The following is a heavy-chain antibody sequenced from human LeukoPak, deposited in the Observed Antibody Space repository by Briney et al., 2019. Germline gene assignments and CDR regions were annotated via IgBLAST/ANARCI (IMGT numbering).Heavy chain of an antibody. J-gene: IGHJ3*02. CDR1: GFTFDDYG. CDR2: INWNGGST. Sequence: GGSLRLSCAASGFTFDDYGMSWVRQAPGKGLEWVSGINWNGGSTGYADSVKGRFTISRDNAKNSLYLQMNSLRAEDMALYYCAKDSSTMVRGLGAFDIWGQGTMVTVSS. CDR3: AKDSSTMVRGLGAFDI. D-gene: IGHD3-10*01. V-gene: IGHV3-20*04.